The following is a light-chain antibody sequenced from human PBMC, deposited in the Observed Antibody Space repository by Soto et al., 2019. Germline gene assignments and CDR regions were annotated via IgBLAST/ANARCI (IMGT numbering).Light chain of an antibody. V-gene: IGLV2-8*01. CDR2: EVV. CDR1: KTDIGCYDF. Sequence: QSALTQPPSASGSPGQSGTISCTGTKTDIGCYDFVSWYQNHPGKAPRLNIYEVVHRPSGVPDRFSGSKSCNTASLAVSGRQAADEADYVCKSYAGSNTDVFGSGTKLTVL. J-gene: IGLJ1*01. CDR3: KSYAGSNTDV.